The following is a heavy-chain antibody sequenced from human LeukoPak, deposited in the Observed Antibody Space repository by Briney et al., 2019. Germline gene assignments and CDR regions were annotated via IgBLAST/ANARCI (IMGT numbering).Heavy chain of an antibody. CDR3: ARQYYYDSSGYYYGAINWFDP. D-gene: IGHD3-22*01. Sequence: SETLSLTCTVSGGSISSYYWSWIRQPAGKGLEWIGRIYTGGSTNYNPSLKSRVTMSVDTSKNQFSLKLSSVTAADTAVYYCARQYYYDSSGYYYGAINWFDPWGQGTLVTVSS. CDR2: IYTGGST. V-gene: IGHV4-4*07. J-gene: IGHJ5*02. CDR1: GGSISSYY.